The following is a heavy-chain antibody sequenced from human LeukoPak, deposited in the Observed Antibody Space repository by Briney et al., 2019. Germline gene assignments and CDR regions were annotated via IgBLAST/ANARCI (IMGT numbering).Heavy chain of an antibody. CDR3: AREYYYDSSGYHPL. D-gene: IGHD3-22*01. J-gene: IGHJ4*02. V-gene: IGHV1-69*05. Sequence: SVKVSCKASGGTFSSYAISWVRQAPGQGLEWMGGIIPIFGTANYAQKFQGRVTITTDESTSTAYMELSSLRSEDTAVYYCAREYYYDSSGYHPLWGQGTLVTVSS. CDR1: GGTFSSYA. CDR2: IIPIFGTA.